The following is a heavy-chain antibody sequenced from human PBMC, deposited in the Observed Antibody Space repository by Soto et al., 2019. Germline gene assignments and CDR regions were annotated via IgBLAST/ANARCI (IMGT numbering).Heavy chain of an antibody. CDR2: IYHGGST. D-gene: IGHD3-22*01. J-gene: IGHJ5*02. CDR1: GYSISSGYY. V-gene: IGHV4-38-2*02. CDR3: ARVGPWVPYYYDSSPYTFENWFDP. Sequence: ETLSLTGSVSGYSISSGYYWGWLRQPQGKGLDWIESIYHGGSTYYNPSLNSRVTLSIDMTNNHVSLILNSVTAADTAVYYCARVGPWVPYYYDSSPYTFENWFDPWGQGTLVTVYS.